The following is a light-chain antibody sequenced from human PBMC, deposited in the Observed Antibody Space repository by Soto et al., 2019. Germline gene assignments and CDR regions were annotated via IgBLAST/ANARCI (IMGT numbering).Light chain of an antibody. CDR1: QGISNY. J-gene: IGKJ1*01. V-gene: IGKV1-27*01. CDR2: AAS. Sequence: DIQMTQSPSSLSASVGDRVTITCRASQGISNYLDWYQQIPGKVPKLLIYAASTLQSGVPSRFSGSGSGTDFTLTISSLQPEDVATYSCQKYDSAPWTFGQGTKVEIK. CDR3: QKYDSAPWT.